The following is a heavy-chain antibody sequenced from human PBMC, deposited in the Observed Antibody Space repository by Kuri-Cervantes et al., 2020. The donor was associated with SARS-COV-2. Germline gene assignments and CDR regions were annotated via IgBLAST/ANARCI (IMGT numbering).Heavy chain of an antibody. V-gene: IGHV6-1*01. J-gene: IGHJ3*02. Sequence: SETLSLTCAISGDSVSSNSAAWNWIRQSPSRGLEWLGRTYYRSKWYNDYAVSVKSRITINPDTSKNQFSLQLNSVTLEDTAVYYCARELVATTGTDDAFDIWGQGTMVTVSS. D-gene: IGHD5-12*01. CDR2: TYYRSKWYN. CDR3: ARELVATTGTDDAFDI. CDR1: GDSVSSNSAA.